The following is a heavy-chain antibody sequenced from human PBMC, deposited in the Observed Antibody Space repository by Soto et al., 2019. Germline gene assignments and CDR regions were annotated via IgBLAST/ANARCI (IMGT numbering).Heavy chain of an antibody. CDR2: IYYSGST. CDR1: GGSISSGCYY. D-gene: IGHD2-2*02. J-gene: IGHJ4*02. Sequence: TSETLSLTCTVSGGSISSGCYYWSWLSQHPGKGLEWIGYIYYSGSTYYNPSLKSRVTISVDTTKNQFSLKLSSLRSEDTAVYYCASSFTVPSAIDYWGQGTLVTVSS. V-gene: IGHV4-31*03. CDR3: ASSFTVPSAIDY.